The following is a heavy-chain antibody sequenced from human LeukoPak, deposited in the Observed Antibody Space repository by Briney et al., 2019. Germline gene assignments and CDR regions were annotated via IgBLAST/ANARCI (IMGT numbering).Heavy chain of an antibody. D-gene: IGHD5-18*01. Sequence: ASVKVSCKASGYTVTSNDINWVRQASGQGLEWMGWMNPNSGNTGYAQKFQGRVTMTRNTSISTAYMELSSLRSEDTAVYYCARGLWYSDGVHYYMDVWGKGTTVTVSS. J-gene: IGHJ6*03. V-gene: IGHV1-8*01. CDR2: MNPNSGNT. CDR1: GYTVTSND. CDR3: ARGLWYSDGVHYYMDV.